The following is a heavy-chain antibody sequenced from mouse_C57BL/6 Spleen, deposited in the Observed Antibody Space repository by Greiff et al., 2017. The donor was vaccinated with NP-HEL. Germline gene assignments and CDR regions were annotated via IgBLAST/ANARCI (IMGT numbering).Heavy chain of an antibody. Sequence: VQLQQSGAELAKPGASVKLSCKASGYTFTSYWMHWVKQRPGQGLEWIGYINPSSGYTKYNQKFKDKATLTADNSSSTAYMQLSSLTYEDSAVYYCARDYDDYDVRDMDYWGQGTSVTVSS. CDR2: INPSSGYT. V-gene: IGHV1-7*01. J-gene: IGHJ4*01. CDR1: GYTFTSYW. CDR3: ARDYDDYDVRDMDY. D-gene: IGHD2-4*01.